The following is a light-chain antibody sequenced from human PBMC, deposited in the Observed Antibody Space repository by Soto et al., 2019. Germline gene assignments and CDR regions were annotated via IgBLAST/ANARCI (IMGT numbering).Light chain of an antibody. CDR2: EVS. J-gene: IGLJ2*01. CDR1: SSDIGGYNY. Sequence: QSVLTQSASVSGSPGQSITISCTGTSSDIGGYNYVSWYQQHPDKAPKLMIFEVSNRPSGVSNRFSGSKSGNTASLTISVLLPEDEADYYCSSYTTSSTVAFGGGTKLTVL. V-gene: IGLV2-14*01. CDR3: SSYTTSSTVA.